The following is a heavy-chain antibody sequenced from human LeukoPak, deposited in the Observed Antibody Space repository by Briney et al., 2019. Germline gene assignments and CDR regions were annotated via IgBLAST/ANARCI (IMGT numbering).Heavy chain of an antibody. D-gene: IGHD2-21*02. CDR1: GFTFYDYT. V-gene: IGHV3-43*01. CDR3: AKHGDCGGDCFFDY. J-gene: IGHJ4*02. CDR2: ISWDGGST. Sequence: GGSLRLSCAASGFTFYDYTMHWVRQAPGKGLEWVSLISWDGGSTYYADSVKGRFTISRDNSKNSLYLQMNSLRTEDTALYYCAKHGDCGGDCFFDYWGQGTLVTVSS.